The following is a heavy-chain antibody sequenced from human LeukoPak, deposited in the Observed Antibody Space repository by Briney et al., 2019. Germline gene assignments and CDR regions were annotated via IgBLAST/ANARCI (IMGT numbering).Heavy chain of an antibody. V-gene: IGHV4-34*01. J-gene: IGHJ4*02. CDR2: INHSGST. CDR1: GGSFSGYY. D-gene: IGHD3-10*01. CDR3: ARWFGEAQGVYYFDY. Sequence: SETLSLTCAAYGGSFSGYYWSWIRQPPGKGLEWIGKINHSGSTSYNPSLKSRVTISVDASKNQFSLKLSSVTAADTAVYYCARWFGEAQGVYYFDYWGQGTLVTVSS.